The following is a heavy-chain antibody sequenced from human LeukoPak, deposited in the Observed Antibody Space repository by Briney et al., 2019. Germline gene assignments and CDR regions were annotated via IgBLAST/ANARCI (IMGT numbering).Heavy chain of an antibody. Sequence: PGGSLRLSCAASGFTFSSYSMNWVRQAPGKGLEWVSSISSSSSYIYYADSVKGRFTISRDNAKNSLYLEMNSLRAEDTAVYYCARITGIAAAGDYWGQGTLVTVSS. CDR3: ARITGIAAAGDY. V-gene: IGHV3-21*01. CDR2: ISSSSSYI. CDR1: GFTFSSYS. D-gene: IGHD6-13*01. J-gene: IGHJ4*02.